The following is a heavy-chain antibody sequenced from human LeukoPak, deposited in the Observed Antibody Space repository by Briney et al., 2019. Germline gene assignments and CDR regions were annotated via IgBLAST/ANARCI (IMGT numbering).Heavy chain of an antibody. Sequence: GRSLRLSCAASGFTFSSYAMHWVRQAPGKGLEWVAVISYDGSNKYYADSVKGRFTISRDNSKNTLYLQMNSLRAEDTAVYYCAKDFFLGGDYWGQGTLVTVSS. CDR2: ISYDGSNK. CDR1: GFTFSSYA. CDR3: AKDFFLGGDY. V-gene: IGHV3-30-3*01. J-gene: IGHJ4*02. D-gene: IGHD2-15*01.